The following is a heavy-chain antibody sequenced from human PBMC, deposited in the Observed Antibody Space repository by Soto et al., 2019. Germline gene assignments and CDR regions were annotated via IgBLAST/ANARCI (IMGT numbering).Heavy chain of an antibody. D-gene: IGHD2-21*01. CDR3: ARPINCGRACTTVPQH. J-gene: IGHJ1*01. CDR2: IIPIFGTA. V-gene: IGHV1-69*12. Sequence: QVQLVQSGAEVKKPGSSVKVSCKASGGTFSSYAISWVRQAPGQGLEWMGGIIPIFGTANYAQRFQGRVTITADETPSTAYSELSSLRSQDSIVSYCARPINCGRACTTVPQHWGQGTLVTVST. CDR1: GGTFSSYA.